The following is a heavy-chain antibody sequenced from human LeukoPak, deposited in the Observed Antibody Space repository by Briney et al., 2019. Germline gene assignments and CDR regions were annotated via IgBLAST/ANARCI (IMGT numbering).Heavy chain of an antibody. CDR3: ARVAPPRRGMDV. Sequence: GGSLRLTCAASGFTVSGNYMSWVRQAPGKGLEWVSVIYSGGSTYYADSVKGRFTISRHNSKNTLYLQMNSLRAEDTAVYYCARVAPPRRGMDVWGQGTTVTVSS. CDR2: IYSGGST. CDR1: GFTVSGNY. J-gene: IGHJ6*02. V-gene: IGHV3-53*04.